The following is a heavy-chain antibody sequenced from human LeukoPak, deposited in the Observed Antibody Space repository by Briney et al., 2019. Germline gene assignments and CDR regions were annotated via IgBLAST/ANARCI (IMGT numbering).Heavy chain of an antibody. Sequence: GRSLRLSCAASGFTFSSYSMNWVRQAPGKGLEWVSSISSSSSYIYYADSVKGRFTISRDNAKNSLYLQMNSLRAEDTAVYYCARGILYGDYDAVDYWGQGTLVTVSS. CDR2: ISSSSSYI. CDR3: ARGILYGDYDAVDY. V-gene: IGHV3-21*01. J-gene: IGHJ4*02. CDR1: GFTFSSYS. D-gene: IGHD4-17*01.